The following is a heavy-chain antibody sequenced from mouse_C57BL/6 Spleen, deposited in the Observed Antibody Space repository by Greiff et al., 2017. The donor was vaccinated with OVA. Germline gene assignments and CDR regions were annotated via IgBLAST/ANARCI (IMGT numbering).Heavy chain of an antibody. CDR2: IHPNSGST. J-gene: IGHJ3*01. CDR3: ARNLAITTVVAPFAY. D-gene: IGHD1-1*01. V-gene: IGHV1-64*01. CDR1: GYTFTSYW. Sequence: QVQLQQPGAELVKPGASVKLSCKASGYTFTSYWMHWVKQRPGQGLEWIGMIHPNSGSTNYNEKFKSKATLTVDKSSSTAYMQLSSLTSEDSAVYYCARNLAITTVVAPFAYWGQGTLVTVSA.